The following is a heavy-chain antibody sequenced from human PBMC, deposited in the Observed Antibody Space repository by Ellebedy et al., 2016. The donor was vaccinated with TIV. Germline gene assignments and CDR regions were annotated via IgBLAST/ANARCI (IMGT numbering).Heavy chain of an antibody. Sequence: ASVKVSCXASGYTFTSYGISWVRQAPGQGLEWMGWISAYNGNTNYAQKLQGRVTMTTDTSTSTAYMELRSLRSDDTAVYYCARDNNGDVPFDYWGQGTLVTVSS. V-gene: IGHV1-18*04. CDR2: ISAYNGNT. CDR3: ARDNNGDVPFDY. J-gene: IGHJ4*02. D-gene: IGHD4-17*01. CDR1: GYTFTSYG.